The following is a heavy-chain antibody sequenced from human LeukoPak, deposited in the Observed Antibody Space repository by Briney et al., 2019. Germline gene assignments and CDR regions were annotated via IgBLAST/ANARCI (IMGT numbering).Heavy chain of an antibody. J-gene: IGHJ4*02. CDR3: ARERGDY. Sequence: GGSLRLSCAASGFTFSSYAMHWVRQAPGKGLEWVAVISYDGSNKYYADSVKGRFTISRDNSKNTLYLQMNSLRAEDTAVYYCARERGDYWGQGTLVTVSS. CDR1: GFTFSSYA. V-gene: IGHV3-30-3*01. CDR2: ISYDGSNK.